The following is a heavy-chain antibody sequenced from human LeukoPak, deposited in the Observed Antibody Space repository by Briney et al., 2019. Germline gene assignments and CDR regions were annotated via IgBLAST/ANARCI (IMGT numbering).Heavy chain of an antibody. CDR1: GLTVSDNY. CDR3: ARDRSYDSSGYPFDF. D-gene: IGHD3-22*01. J-gene: IGHJ4*02. Sequence: GGSLRLSCAASGLTVSDNYMTWVRQAPGKGLEWVSVIYAGGSTFYADSVKGRFTISRDNSKNTVYLQMNSLRAEDTAVYYCARDRSYDSSGYPFDFWGQGTPVTVSS. CDR2: IYAGGST. V-gene: IGHV3-66*02.